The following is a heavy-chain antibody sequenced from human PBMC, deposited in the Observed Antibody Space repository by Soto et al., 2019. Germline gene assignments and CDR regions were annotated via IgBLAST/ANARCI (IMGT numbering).Heavy chain of an antibody. CDR1: GGPISSYY. Sequence: PSETLSLTCTVSGGPISSYYWSWIRQPPGKGLEWIGYIYYSGSTNYNPSLKSRVTISVDTSKNQFSLKLSSVTAADTAVYYCARRGCSGGSCYEGGYWFDPWGQGTLVTVSS. J-gene: IGHJ5*02. D-gene: IGHD2-15*01. CDR2: IYYSGST. CDR3: ARRGCSGGSCYEGGYWFDP. V-gene: IGHV4-59*08.